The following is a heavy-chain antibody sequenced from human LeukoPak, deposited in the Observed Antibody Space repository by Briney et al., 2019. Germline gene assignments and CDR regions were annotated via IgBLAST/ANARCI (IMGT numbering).Heavy chain of an antibody. CDR3: ASGTKWELLLNY. V-gene: IGHV3-53*01. J-gene: IGHJ4*02. CDR2: IYSGGGT. CDR1: GFTVSSNY. D-gene: IGHD1-26*01. Sequence: GGSLRLSCAASGFTVSSNYMSWVRQAPGKGLEWVSVIYSGGGTYYADSVKGRFTISRDNSKNTLFLQMNSLKVEDTAVYYCASGTKWELLLNYWGQGTLVTVSS.